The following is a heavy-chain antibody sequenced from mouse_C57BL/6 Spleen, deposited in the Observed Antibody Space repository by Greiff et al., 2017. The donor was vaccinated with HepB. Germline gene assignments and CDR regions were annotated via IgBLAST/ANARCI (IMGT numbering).Heavy chain of an antibody. D-gene: IGHD1-1*01. CDR3: ARGYYGSSYFFDY. CDR1: GYTFTSYW. J-gene: IGHJ2*01. Sequence: QVQLQQPGAELVKPGASVKMSCKASGYTFTSYWITWVKQRPGQGLEWIGDIYPGSGSTNYNEKFKSKATLTVDTSSSTAYMQLSSLTSEDSAVYYCARGYYGSSYFFDYWGQGTTLTVSS. CDR2: IYPGSGST. V-gene: IGHV1-55*01.